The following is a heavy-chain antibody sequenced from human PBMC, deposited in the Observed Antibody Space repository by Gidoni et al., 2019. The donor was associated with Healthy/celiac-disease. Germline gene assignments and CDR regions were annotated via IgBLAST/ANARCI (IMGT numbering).Heavy chain of an antibody. J-gene: IGHJ6*02. CDR3: ARNQEQWLVPNYYYYGMDV. CDR2: IIPICGTA. CDR1: GGTFSSYA. D-gene: IGHD6-19*01. Sequence: QVQLVQSGAEVKKPGSSVKVSCKASGGTFSSYAISWVRQAPGQGLEWMGGIIPICGTANYAQKFQGRVTITADESTSTAYMELSSLRSEDTAVYYCARNQEQWLVPNYYYYGMDVWGQGTTVTVSS. V-gene: IGHV1-69*01.